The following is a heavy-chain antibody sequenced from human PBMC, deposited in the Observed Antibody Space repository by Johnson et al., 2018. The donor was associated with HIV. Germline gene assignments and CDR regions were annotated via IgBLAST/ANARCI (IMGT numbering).Heavy chain of an antibody. J-gene: IGHJ3*02. V-gene: IGHV3-7*01. CDR1: GFTVSSNY. CDR3: ARDNGDTIFGVVIREGAFDI. Sequence: EVQLVESGGGLIQPGGSLRLSCAASGFTVSSNYMSWVRQAPGKGLEWVANIKQDGSEKYYVDSVKGRFTISRDNAKNSLYLQMNSLRAEDTAVYYCARDNGDTIFGVVIREGAFDIWGQGTMVTVSS. D-gene: IGHD3-3*01. CDR2: IKQDGSEK.